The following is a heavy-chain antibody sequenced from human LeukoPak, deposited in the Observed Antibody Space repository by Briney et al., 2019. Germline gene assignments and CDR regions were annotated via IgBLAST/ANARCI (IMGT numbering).Heavy chain of an antibody. J-gene: IGHJ4*02. CDR3: AKGGPLQWLRFDY. CDR1: GFAFSSNA. V-gene: IGHV3-23*01. D-gene: IGHD5-12*01. Sequence: PGGSLRLSCAAAGFAFSSNAPSWVRQAPGEGLDWVSSISVSSTTYYLDSVKGRFTISRDNSNNALFLQMNSLRAEDTALYYCAKGGPLQWLRFDYWGQGTLVTVSS. CDR2: ISVSSTT.